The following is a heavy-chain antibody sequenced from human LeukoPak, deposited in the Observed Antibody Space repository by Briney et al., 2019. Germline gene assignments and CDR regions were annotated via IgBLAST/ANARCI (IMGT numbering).Heavy chain of an antibody. CDR1: GFTVSSNH. D-gene: IGHD6-19*01. Sequence: QSGGSLRLSCAASGFTVSSNHISWVRQAPGKGLEWVSVIYSGGSAYSADSVKGRFTISKDNSKNTLYLQMNSLRAEDTAVYYCARVAEAGYFDYWGQGTLVTVSS. CDR2: IYSGGSA. V-gene: IGHV3-53*01. J-gene: IGHJ4*02. CDR3: ARVAEAGYFDY.